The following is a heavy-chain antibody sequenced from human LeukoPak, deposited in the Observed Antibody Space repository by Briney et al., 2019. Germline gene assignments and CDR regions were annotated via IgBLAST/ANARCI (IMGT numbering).Heavy chain of an antibody. CDR1: GYTFTSYA. J-gene: IGHJ4*02. D-gene: IGHD3-10*01. CDR2: INAGNGNT. V-gene: IGHV1-3*01. Sequence: ASVKVSCKASGYTFTSYAMHWVRQAPGQRLEWMGWINAGNGNTKYSQRFQGRVTITRDTSASTAYMELSSLRSEDTAVYYCAREQLNWFGELFDYWGQGTLVTVSS. CDR3: AREQLNWFGELFDY.